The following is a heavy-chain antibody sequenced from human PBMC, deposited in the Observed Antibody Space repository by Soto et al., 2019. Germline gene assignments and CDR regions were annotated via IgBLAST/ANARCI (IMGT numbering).Heavy chain of an antibody. Sequence: SETLSLTCTVSGGSISSYYWSWIRQPPGKGLEWIGYIYYSGSTNYNPSLKSRVTISVDTSKNQFSLKLSSVTAADTAVYYCARHRRIAVGFDPWGQGTLVTVSS. V-gene: IGHV4-59*08. CDR2: IYYSGST. CDR3: ARHRRIAVGFDP. CDR1: GGSISSYY. J-gene: IGHJ5*02. D-gene: IGHD6-19*01.